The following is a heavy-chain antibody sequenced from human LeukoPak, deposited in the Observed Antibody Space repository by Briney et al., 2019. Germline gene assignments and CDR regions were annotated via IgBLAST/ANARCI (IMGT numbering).Heavy chain of an antibody. CDR2: ISSSSYI. J-gene: IGHJ4*02. V-gene: IGHV3-21*01. CDR1: GFTFSSYS. Sequence: GGSLRLSCAASGFTFSSYSMNWVRQAPGKGLEWVSSISSSSYIYYADSVKGRFTISRDNAKNSLYLQMNSLRAEDTAVYYCAKDKSSSGENCDYWGQGTLVTVSS. CDR3: AKDKSSSGENCDY. D-gene: IGHD6-19*01.